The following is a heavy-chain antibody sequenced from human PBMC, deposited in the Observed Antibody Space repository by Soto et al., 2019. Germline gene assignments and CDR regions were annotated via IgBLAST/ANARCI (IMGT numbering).Heavy chain of an antibody. CDR3: VRLIGNSWLDS. CDR2: AYYSGST. J-gene: IGHJ5*01. CDR1: GGSVSSANYY. D-gene: IGHD2-8*01. V-gene: IGHV4-61*01. Sequence: PSETLSLTCTVSGGSVSSANYYWSWIRQPPGKGLEWIGYAYYSGSTNYNPSLKSRVSISVDTTKNQFSLKLSSVTPDDTAVYYCVRLIGNSWLDSWGQGTLVTVSS.